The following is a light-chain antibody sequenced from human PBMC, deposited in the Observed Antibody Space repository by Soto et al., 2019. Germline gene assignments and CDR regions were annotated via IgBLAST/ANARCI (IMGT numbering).Light chain of an antibody. CDR3: QQRSNWRWT. J-gene: IGKJ1*01. CDR2: GAS. V-gene: IGKV3-15*01. CDR1: QSVSSN. Sequence: EIVMTQSPATLSVSPGERATLSCRASQSVSSNLAWYQQKPGQAPRLLIYGASTRATGIPAMFSGRGSGTDFTLTISSLEPEDFAVYYCQQRSNWRWTFGQGTKVDIK.